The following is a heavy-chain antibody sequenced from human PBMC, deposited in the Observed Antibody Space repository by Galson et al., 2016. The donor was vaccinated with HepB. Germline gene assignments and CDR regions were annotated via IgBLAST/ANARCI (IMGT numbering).Heavy chain of an antibody. D-gene: IGHD3-10*01. J-gene: IGHJ4*02. V-gene: IGHV4-59*01. Sequence: ETLSLTCTISGASISDYYWSWIRQSPGKGLEWIGYNHYSGNPTYNPSLKSRVTVSVDTSKNQFSLMLSSVTAADTAVYYCAGRRGESGTFYYWGQGALVTVSS. CDR1: GASISDYY. CDR2: NHYSGNP. CDR3: AGRRGESGTFYY.